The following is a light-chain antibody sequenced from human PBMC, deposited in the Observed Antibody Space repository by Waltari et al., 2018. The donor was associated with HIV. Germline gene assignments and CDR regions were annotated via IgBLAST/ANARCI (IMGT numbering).Light chain of an antibody. J-gene: IGLJ2*01. CDR1: SLNIGRNS. CDR3: AAWDDSLSAL. CDR2: RTN. V-gene: IGLV1-47*01. Sequence: QSVLTQLPSASGTPAPRATIPCSGSSLNIGRNSVYWYQELPGTAPKLLIYRTNQRPSGVPDRFSGSKSGTSASLAISGLRAEDEADYYCAAWDDSLSALFGGGTKLTVL.